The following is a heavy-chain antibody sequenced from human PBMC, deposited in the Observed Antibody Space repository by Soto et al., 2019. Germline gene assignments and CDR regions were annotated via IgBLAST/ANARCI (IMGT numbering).Heavy chain of an antibody. CDR1: GGSFSGYY. Sequence: QVQLQQWGAGLLKPSETLSLTCAVYGGSFSGYYWSWIRQPPGKGLEWIGEIDHSGSTNYNPSLKSRVPLSEDTSKTQVPLQLSSVTAADTGVYYYTSDKPYSSIWYHDDWGQGTPVTVSS. CDR2: IDHSGST. D-gene: IGHD6-13*01. J-gene: IGHJ4*02. CDR3: TSDKPYSSIWYHDD. V-gene: IGHV4-34*01.